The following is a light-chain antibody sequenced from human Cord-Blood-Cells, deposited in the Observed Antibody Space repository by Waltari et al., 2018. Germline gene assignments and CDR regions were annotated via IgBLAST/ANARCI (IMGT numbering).Light chain of an antibody. Sequence: DIQMTQSPSTLSASVGDRVTITCRASHSISSWLAWYQQKPGKAPNLLFYNASSLESGVPSRFSGSGSGTEFTLTISSLQPDDFATYYCQQYNSYRTFGQGTKVEIK. CDR2: NAS. V-gene: IGKV1-5*03. CDR1: HSISSW. CDR3: QQYNSYRT. J-gene: IGKJ1*01.